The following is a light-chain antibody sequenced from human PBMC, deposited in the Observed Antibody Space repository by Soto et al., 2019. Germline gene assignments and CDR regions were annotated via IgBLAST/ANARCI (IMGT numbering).Light chain of an antibody. CDR1: QSVSSN. CDR3: QQYNNWLIT. Sequence: EIVMTQSPATVSLSPGERATLSLMASQSVSSNLAWYQQKPGQAPRLLIYGASTRATGIPARFSGSGSGTEFTLTISSLQSEDFAVYYCQQYNNWLITFGQGTRLEIK. CDR2: GAS. V-gene: IGKV3-15*01. J-gene: IGKJ5*01.